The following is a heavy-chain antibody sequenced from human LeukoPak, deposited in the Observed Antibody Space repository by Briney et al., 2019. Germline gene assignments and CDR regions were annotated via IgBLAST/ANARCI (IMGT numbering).Heavy chain of an antibody. J-gene: IGHJ1*01. CDR3: ASPRGDDSGGYYTWYFHH. CDR2: SGST. D-gene: IGHD3-22*01. CDR1: GGSISSGGYY. Sequence: PSETLSLTCTVSGGSISSGGYYWSWIRQQPGKGLEWIGSGSTYYNPSLKSRVTISVDTSKNQVSLKLSSVTAAHTAVYFCASPRGDDSGGYYTWYFHHWGQGILVTVSS. V-gene: IGHV4-39*07.